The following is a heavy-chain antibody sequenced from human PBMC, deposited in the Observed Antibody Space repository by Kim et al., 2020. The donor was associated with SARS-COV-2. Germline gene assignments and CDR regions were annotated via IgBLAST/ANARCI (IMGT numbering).Heavy chain of an antibody. CDR1: GFTFSNYG. CDR3: ARDFLRAFDI. CDR2: IWYDGSDK. J-gene: IGHJ3*02. Sequence: GGSLRLSCAASGFTFSNYGMHWVRQAPGKGLEWVAIIWYDGSDKYYADSVKGRFTISRDNTKNTLYLQMNSLRAEDTAVYYCARDFLRAFDIWGRGTMVTVSS. V-gene: IGHV3-33*01.